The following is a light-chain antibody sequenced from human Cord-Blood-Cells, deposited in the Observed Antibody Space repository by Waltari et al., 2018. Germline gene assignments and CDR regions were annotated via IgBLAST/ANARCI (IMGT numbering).Light chain of an antibody. CDR3: QQSYSTPWT. Sequence: DLQMTQSPSSLSASVGDSVTITCRASQSISSYLNWYQQKPGKAPKLLIYAASSLQSGVPSRFSGSGSGTDITLTISSLQPEDFATYYCQQSYSTPWTFGQGTKVEIK. CDR1: QSISSY. CDR2: AAS. V-gene: IGKV1-39*01. J-gene: IGKJ1*01.